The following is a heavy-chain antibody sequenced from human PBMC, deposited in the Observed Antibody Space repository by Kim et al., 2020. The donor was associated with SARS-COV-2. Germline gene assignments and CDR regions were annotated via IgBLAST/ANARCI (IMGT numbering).Heavy chain of an antibody. CDR3: AREGSGSYNWLDP. V-gene: IGHV1-3*01. Sequence: ASVKVSCKASGYTFDTYALYWVRQAPGQRFEWMGWINGGNGNTRYSQNFQGRVTITRDTSASTSYMELSSLTSKDAAVYYCAREGSGSYNWLDPWCQGTLLTVSS. J-gene: IGHJ5*02. CDR1: GYTFDTYA. CDR2: INGGNGNT. D-gene: IGHD3-10*01.